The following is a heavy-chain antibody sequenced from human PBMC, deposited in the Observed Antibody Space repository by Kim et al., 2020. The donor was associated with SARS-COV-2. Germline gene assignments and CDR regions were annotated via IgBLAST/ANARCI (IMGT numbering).Heavy chain of an antibody. CDR2: WYN. V-gene: IGHV6-1*01. CDR3: ARLEEGFDY. J-gene: IGHJ4*02. D-gene: IGHD3-3*01. Sequence: WYNEYAVSVKSRITINPDTSKNQFSLQLNSVTPEDTAVYYCARLEEGFDYWGQGTLVTVSS.